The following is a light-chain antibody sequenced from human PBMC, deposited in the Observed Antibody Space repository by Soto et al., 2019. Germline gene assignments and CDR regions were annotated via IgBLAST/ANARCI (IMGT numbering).Light chain of an antibody. CDR1: SSDVGAYNY. J-gene: IGLJ1*01. CDR2: DVS. CDR3: SSYTSATTYV. V-gene: IGLV2-14*01. Sequence: QSVLAQPPSVSGSPGQSITISCTGTSSDVGAYNYDSWYQQYPGEAPKVIIYDVSHRPAGVSNRFSGSKSGNTASLTISGLQTQDEADYYGSSYTSATTYVFGTGTKVTVL.